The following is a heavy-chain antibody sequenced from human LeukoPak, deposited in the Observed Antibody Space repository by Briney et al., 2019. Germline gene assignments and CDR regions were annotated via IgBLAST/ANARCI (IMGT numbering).Heavy chain of an antibody. CDR3: AREESSSSGYYFDY. CDR1: GFTFSSYR. Sequence: GGSLRLSCAASGFTFSSYRMNWVRQAPGRGLEWVSSISSSSSYIYYADSVKGRFTISRDNAKNSQYLQMDSLRAEDTAVYYCAREESSSSGYYFDYWGQGTLVTVSS. V-gene: IGHV3-21*01. D-gene: IGHD6-6*01. CDR2: ISSSSSYI. J-gene: IGHJ4*02.